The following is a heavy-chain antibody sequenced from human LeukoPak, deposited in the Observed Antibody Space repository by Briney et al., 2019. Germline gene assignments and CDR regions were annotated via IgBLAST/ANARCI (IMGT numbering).Heavy chain of an antibody. Sequence: GGSLRLSCAASGFTFSSYEMNWVRQAPGKGLEWVAFIRYDGSNKYYADSVKGRFTISRDNSKNTLYLQMNSLRAEDTAVYYCAKFPTGRGIVGATTGLYYYYYYMDVWGKGTTVTISS. V-gene: IGHV3-30*02. CDR3: AKFPTGRGIVGATTGLYYYYYYMDV. CDR2: IRYDGSNK. J-gene: IGHJ6*03. CDR1: GFTFSSYE. D-gene: IGHD1-26*01.